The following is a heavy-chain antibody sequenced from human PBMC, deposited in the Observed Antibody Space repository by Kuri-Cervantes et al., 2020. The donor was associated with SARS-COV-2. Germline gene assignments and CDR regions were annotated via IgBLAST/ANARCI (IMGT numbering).Heavy chain of an antibody. CDR1: GFTFSSYS. CDR2: ISSSSSTI. CDR3: AELGMGPVDY. J-gene: IGHJ4*02. Sequence: GESLKISCAASGFTFSSYSMNWVRQAPGKGLEWVSYISSSSSTIYYADSVKGRFIISRDNAKNSLYLQMNSLRAEDTAVYYCAELGMGPVDYWGQGTLVTVSS. V-gene: IGHV3-48*01. D-gene: IGHD7-27*01.